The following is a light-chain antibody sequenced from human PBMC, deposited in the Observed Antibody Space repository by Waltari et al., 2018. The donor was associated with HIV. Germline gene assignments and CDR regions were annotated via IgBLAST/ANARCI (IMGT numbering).Light chain of an antibody. CDR3: QQYDNLPHT. CDR2: DAS. CDR1: QDISNY. V-gene: IGKV1-33*01. J-gene: IGKJ2*01. Sequence: TQSPATLSASIGDRVTITCQASQDISNYLNWYQQKPGKAPKLLINDASNLERGVPSRFTGSGSGTDFSFTINSLQPEDIATYYCQQYDNLPHTFGQGTKLEIK.